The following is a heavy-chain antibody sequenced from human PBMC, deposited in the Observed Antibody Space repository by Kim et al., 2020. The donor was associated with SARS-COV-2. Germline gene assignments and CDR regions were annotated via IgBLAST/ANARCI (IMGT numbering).Heavy chain of an antibody. D-gene: IGHD5-12*01. CDR3: ERDGRGWLQQPHWYFDL. J-gene: IGHJ2*01. V-gene: IGHV4-59*01. CDR1: GGSISSYY. CDR2: IYYSGST. Sequence: SETLSLTCTVSGGSISSYYWSWIRQPPGKGLEWIGYIYYSGSTNYNPSLKSRVTISVDTSKNQFSLKLSSVTAADTAVYYCERDGRGWLQQPHWYFDLWGRGTLVTVSS.